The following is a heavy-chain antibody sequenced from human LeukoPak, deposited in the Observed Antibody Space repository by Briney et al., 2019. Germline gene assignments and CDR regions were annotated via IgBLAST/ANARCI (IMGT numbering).Heavy chain of an antibody. CDR3: ARASMLYDSSGYYSHDAFDI. CDR2: IYHSGST. V-gene: IGHV4-4*02. Sequence: PSETLSLTCAVSGGSISSSNWWSWVRQPPGKGLEWIGEIYHSGSTNYNPSLKSRVTISVDTSKNQFSLKLSSVTAADTAVYYCARASMLYDSSGYYSHDAFDIWGQGTMVTVSS. J-gene: IGHJ3*02. CDR1: GGSISSSNW. D-gene: IGHD3-22*01.